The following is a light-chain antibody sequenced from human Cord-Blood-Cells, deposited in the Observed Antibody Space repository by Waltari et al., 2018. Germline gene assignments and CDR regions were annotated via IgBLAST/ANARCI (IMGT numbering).Light chain of an antibody. CDR3: QQYGSSVFT. CDR1: QSVSSSY. J-gene: IGKJ3*01. V-gene: IGKV3-20*01. Sequence: EIVLTQSPGTLSLSPVERATLSSRASQSVSSSYLAWYQQKPGQAPRLLIYGASSRATGIPDRFSGIGSGTDFTLTISRLEPEDFAVYYCQQYGSSVFTFGPGTKVDIK. CDR2: GAS.